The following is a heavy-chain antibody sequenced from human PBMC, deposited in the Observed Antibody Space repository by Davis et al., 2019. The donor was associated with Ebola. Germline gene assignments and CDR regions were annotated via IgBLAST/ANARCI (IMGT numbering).Heavy chain of an antibody. CDR1: GFTFSTYG. V-gene: IGHV3-30*02. J-gene: IGHJ6*03. CDR2: IRYDGSYT. Sequence: PGGSLRLSCAASGFTFSTYGVHWVRQAPGKGLEWVAFIRYDGSYTYYANSVKGRFTISSDNSKNTLYLQMNSLRAEDTAVYYCAKEWAGDSYYYYHMDVWGKGTTVTVSS. CDR3: AKEWAGDSYYYYHMDV. D-gene: IGHD7-27*01.